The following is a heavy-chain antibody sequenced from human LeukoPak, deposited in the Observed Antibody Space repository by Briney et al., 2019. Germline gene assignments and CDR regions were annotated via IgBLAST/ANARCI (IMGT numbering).Heavy chain of an antibody. J-gene: IGHJ1*01. CDR3: ARDDIVVVPAAASAEYFQH. Sequence: GGSLRLXCAASGFTCSSYSMNWVRQAPGKGLEWVSSISSSSSYIYYADSVKGRFTISRDNAKNSLYLQMNSLRAEDTAVYYCARDDIVVVPAAASAEYFQHRGQGTLVTVSS. CDR2: ISSSSSYI. V-gene: IGHV3-21*01. CDR1: GFTCSSYS. D-gene: IGHD2-2*01.